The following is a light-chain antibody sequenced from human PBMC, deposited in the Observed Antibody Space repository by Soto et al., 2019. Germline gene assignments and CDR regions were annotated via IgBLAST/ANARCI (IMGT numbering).Light chain of an antibody. CDR3: QQYNNWPLT. V-gene: IGKV3-15*01. CDR2: GAS. J-gene: IGKJ4*01. Sequence: EIVMTQSPVTLSVSPGERATLSCRASQSVSSNLAWYQQKPGQAPRLLIYGASTRATGIPARFSGSGSGTEFNLTISSLQSEDFAVYYCQQYNNWPLTFGGGTKVELK. CDR1: QSVSSN.